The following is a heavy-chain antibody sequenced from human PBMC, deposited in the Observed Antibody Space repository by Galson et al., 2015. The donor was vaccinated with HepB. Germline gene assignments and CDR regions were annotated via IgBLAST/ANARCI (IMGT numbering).Heavy chain of an antibody. CDR2: ISYDGSNK. V-gene: IGHV3-30-3*01. CDR3: ARGTPRYYYDSSGYNY. D-gene: IGHD3-22*01. Sequence: SLRLSCAASGFTFSSYAMHWVRQAPGKGLEWVAVISYDGSNKYYADSVKGRFTISRDNSKNTLYLQMNSLRAEDTAVYYCARGTPRYYYDSSGYNYWGQGTLVTVSS. J-gene: IGHJ4*02. CDR1: GFTFSSYA.